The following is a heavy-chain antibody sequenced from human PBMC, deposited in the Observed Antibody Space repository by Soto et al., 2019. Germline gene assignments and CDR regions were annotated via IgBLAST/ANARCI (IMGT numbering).Heavy chain of an antibody. J-gene: IGHJ5*02. D-gene: IGHD2-15*01. V-gene: IGHV1-69*01. CDR3: ARDDCSGGSCYVWFDP. Sequence: QVQLVQSGAEVKKPGSSVKVSCKASGGTFSSYAISWVRQAPGHGLEWMGGIIPIFGTANYAQKFQGRVTITADESTSTAYMELSSLRSEDTAVYYCARDDCSGGSCYVWFDPWGQGTLVTVSS. CDR1: GGTFSSYA. CDR2: IIPIFGTA.